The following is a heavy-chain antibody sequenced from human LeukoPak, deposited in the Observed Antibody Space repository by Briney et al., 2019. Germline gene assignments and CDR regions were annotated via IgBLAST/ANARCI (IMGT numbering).Heavy chain of an antibody. V-gene: IGHV4-59*01. J-gene: IGHJ4*02. CDR2: IYYSGST. CDR3: ARVKVVPAAMYDY. CDR1: GGSISSYY. Sequence: SETLSLTCTVSGGSISSYYWSWIRQPPGKGLEWIGYIYYSGSTNYNPSLKSRVTISVDTSKNQFSLKLSSVTAADTAVYYCARVKVVPAAMYDYWGQGTLATVSS. D-gene: IGHD2-2*01.